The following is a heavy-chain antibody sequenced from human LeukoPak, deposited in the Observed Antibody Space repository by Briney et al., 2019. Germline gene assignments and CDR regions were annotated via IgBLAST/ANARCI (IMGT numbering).Heavy chain of an antibody. CDR1: GFTFSSYA. Sequence: GRSLRLSCAASGFTFSSYAMHWVRQAPGKGLEWVAVISYDRSNKYYADSVKGRFTISRDNSKNTLYLQMNSLRAEDTAVYYCARDGTEGDYVDYWGQGTLVTVSS. V-gene: IGHV3-30-3*01. CDR3: ARDGTEGDYVDY. CDR2: ISYDRSNK. D-gene: IGHD1-14*01. J-gene: IGHJ4*02.